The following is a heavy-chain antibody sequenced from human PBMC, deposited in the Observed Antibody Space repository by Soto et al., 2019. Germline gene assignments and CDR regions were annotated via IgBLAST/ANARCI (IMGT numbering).Heavy chain of an antibody. Sequence: QVQLVQSGAEVKKPGASVKVSCKASGYTFTSYGISWVRQAPGQGLEWMGWISAYNGNTNYAQKLQGRVTMTTDTSTSTAYMELRSLRSDDTAVYYCARDARIPGTTVAYYYYGMDVCGHGTTVTVSS. D-gene: IGHD1-7*01. J-gene: IGHJ6*02. CDR1: GYTFTSYG. CDR3: ARDARIPGTTVAYYYYGMDV. CDR2: ISAYNGNT. V-gene: IGHV1-18*01.